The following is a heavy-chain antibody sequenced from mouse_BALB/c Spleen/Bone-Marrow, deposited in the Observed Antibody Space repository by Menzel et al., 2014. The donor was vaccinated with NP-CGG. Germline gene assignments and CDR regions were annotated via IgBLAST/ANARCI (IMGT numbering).Heavy chain of an antibody. J-gene: IGHJ2*01. Sequence: EVHLQQSGGGLVQPGGSLKLSCAASGFDFSRYWMSWVRQAPGKGLEWIGEINPDSSTINYTPSLKDKFIISRDNAKNTLYLQMSKVRSEDTALYYCARQGYYGKGDYWGQGTTLTVSS. CDR2: INPDSSTI. V-gene: IGHV4-1*02. CDR1: GFDFSRYW. D-gene: IGHD2-1*01. CDR3: ARQGYYGKGDY.